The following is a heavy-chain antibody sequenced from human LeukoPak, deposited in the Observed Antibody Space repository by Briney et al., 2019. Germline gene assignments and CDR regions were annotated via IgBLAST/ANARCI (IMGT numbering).Heavy chain of an antibody. CDR1: GFTLCSVW. V-gene: IGHV3-7*01. CDR2: IKQDGSEK. J-gene: IGHJ4*02. Sequence: QPRGSLRLSCAASGFTLCSVWITWLPQAPRERRECVTNIKQDGSEKYYVDSVKGRFTISRDNGKNSLDLKMNSLRAEDTAFYYCARDTGGGYSCYDCWGQGTLVTVSS. D-gene: IGHD5-18*01. CDR3: ARDTGGGYSCYDC.